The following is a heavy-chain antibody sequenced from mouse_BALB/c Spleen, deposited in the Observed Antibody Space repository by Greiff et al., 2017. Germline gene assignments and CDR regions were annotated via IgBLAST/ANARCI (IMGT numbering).Heavy chain of an antibody. CDR1: GYAFTNYW. V-gene: IGHV1-63*01. J-gene: IGHJ3*01. CDR2: IYPGSGNT. CDR3: ARWQDYDSLAY. D-gene: IGHD2-4*01. Sequence: QVQLKQSGAELVRPGTSVKISCKASGYAFTNYWLGWVKQRPGHGLEWIGDIYPGSGNTYYNEKFKGKATLTADKSSSTAYMQLSSLTSEDSAVYFCARWQDYDSLAYWGQGTLVTVSA.